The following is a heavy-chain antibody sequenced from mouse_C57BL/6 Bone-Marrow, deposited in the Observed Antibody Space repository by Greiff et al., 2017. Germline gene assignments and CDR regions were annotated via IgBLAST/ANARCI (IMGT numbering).Heavy chain of an antibody. CDR2: IDPSDSYT. CDR3: ARKLTGSFAY. D-gene: IGHD4-1*01. CDR1: GYTFTSYW. Sequence: VQLKQPGAELVMPGASVKLSCKASGYTFTSYWMHWVKQRPGQGLEWIGEIDPSDSYTNYNQKFKGKSTLTVDKSSSTAYMQLSSLTSEDSAVYYCARKLTGSFAYWGQGTLVTVSA. V-gene: IGHV1-69*01. J-gene: IGHJ3*01.